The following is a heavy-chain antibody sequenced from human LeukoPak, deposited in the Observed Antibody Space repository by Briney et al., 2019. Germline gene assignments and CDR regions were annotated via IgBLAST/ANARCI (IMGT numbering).Heavy chain of an antibody. V-gene: IGHV3-11*06. D-gene: IGHD6-13*01. J-gene: IGHJ4*02. CDR1: GFTFSDYY. Sequence: PGGSLRLSCAASGFTFSDYYMSWIRQAPVKGLEWVSYISSSSSYIYYADSVKGRFTISRDNAKNSLYLQMNSLRAEDTAVYYCARDPAEWEQQLESDYWGQGTLVTVSS. CDR3: ARDPAEWEQQLESDY. CDR2: ISSSSSYI.